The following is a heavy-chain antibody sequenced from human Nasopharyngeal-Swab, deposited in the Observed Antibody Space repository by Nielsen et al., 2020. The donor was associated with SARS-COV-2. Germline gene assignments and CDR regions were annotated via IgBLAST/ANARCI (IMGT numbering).Heavy chain of an antibody. Sequence: GESLKISCGTSGFSFSTSWMHWVRQAPGKGLVWVARTDSGGSTISYADSVKGRFTISRDNSKNTLYLQMNSLRAEDTAVYYCARNFYDSSGWNAFDIWGQGTMVTVSS. CDR1: GFSFSTSW. CDR3: ARNFYDSSGWNAFDI. V-gene: IGHV3-74*01. D-gene: IGHD3-22*01. CDR2: TDSGGSTI. J-gene: IGHJ3*02.